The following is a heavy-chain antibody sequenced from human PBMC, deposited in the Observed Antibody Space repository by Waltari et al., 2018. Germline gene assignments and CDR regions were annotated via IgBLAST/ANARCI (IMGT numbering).Heavy chain of an antibody. CDR1: GGSISSYY. CDR2: IYYSGST. Sequence: QVQLQESGPGLVKPSETLSLTCTVSGGSISSYYWSWIRQPPGKGLEWIEYIYYSGSTNYNPSLKSRVTISVDTSKNQFSLKLSSVTAADTAGYYCARDLGYWGQGTLVTVSS. CDR3: ARDLGY. J-gene: IGHJ4*02. V-gene: IGHV4-59*01.